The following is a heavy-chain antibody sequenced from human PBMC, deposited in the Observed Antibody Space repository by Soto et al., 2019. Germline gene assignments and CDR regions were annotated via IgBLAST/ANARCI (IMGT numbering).Heavy chain of an antibody. CDR1: GFTFSSYA. D-gene: IGHD6-19*01. Sequence: EVQLLESGGGLVQPGGSLRLSCAASGFTFSSYAMSWVRQAPGKGLEWVSAISGSGGSTYYADSVKGRFTISRDNSKNTLYLQMNSLRADDTAVYYCAKYSSGWNHPFDYWGQRTLVTISS. CDR3: AKYSSGWNHPFDY. J-gene: IGHJ4*02. V-gene: IGHV3-23*01. CDR2: ISGSGGST.